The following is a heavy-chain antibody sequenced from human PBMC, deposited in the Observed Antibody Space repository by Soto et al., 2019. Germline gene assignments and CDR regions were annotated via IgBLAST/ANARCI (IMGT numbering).Heavy chain of an antibody. CDR2: ISGSGGST. J-gene: IGHJ4*02. V-gene: IGHV3-23*01. CDR3: AKESEGRYDYVWGSYRPYYFDY. D-gene: IGHD3-16*02. Sequence: EVQLLESGGGLVQPGGSLRLSCAASGFTFSSYAMSWVRQAPGKGLEWVSAISGSGGSTYYADSVKGRFTISRDNSKNTLYMQMKSLRAEDTAVYYCAKESEGRYDYVWGSYRPYYFDYWGQGTLVTVSS. CDR1: GFTFSSYA.